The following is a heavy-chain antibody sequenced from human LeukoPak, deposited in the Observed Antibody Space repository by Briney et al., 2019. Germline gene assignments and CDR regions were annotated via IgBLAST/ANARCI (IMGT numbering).Heavy chain of an antibody. CDR3: ARFLVRRPRLLWFGESKDYYGMDV. V-gene: IGHV4-34*01. J-gene: IGHJ6*02. CDR1: GGSFSGYY. D-gene: IGHD3-10*01. CDR2: INHSGST. Sequence: SETLSLTCAVYGGSFSGYYWSWIRQPPGKGLEWIGEINHSGSTNYNPSLKSRVTISVDTSKNQFSLKLSSVTAADTAVYYCARFLVRRPRLLWFGESKDYYGMDVWGQGTTVTVSS.